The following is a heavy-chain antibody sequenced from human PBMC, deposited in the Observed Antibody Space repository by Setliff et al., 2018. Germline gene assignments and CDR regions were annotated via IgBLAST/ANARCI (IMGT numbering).Heavy chain of an antibody. V-gene: IGHV1-18*01. CDR1: GYTFNNYG. Sequence: DSVKVSCKASGYTFNNYGVAWVRQAPGQGLDWRGWVTIYNSNTKYAQNLQGRLTLTTDRSTSTVYMELGSLTTDDTAIYYCARVESMVGGKNILRHFDYWGQGTQVTVSS. CDR3: ARVESMVGGKNILRHFDY. D-gene: IGHD1-26*01. CDR2: VTIYNSNT. J-gene: IGHJ4*02.